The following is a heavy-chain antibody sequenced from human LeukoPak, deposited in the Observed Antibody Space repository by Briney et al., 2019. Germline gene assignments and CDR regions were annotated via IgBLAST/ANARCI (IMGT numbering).Heavy chain of an antibody. V-gene: IGHV3-21*01. Sequence: GGSLRLSCAASGFTFSSYSMNWVRQAPGKGLEWVSSISSSSSYIYYADSVKGRFTISRDNAKNSVYLQMNSLRAEDTAVYYCARDKWLTTTHYFDYWGQGTLVTVSS. CDR2: ISSSSSYI. CDR1: GFTFSSYS. CDR3: ARDKWLTTTHYFDY. D-gene: IGHD4-11*01. J-gene: IGHJ4*02.